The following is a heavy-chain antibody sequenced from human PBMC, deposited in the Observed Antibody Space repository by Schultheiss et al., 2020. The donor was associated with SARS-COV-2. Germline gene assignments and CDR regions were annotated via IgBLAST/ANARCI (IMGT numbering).Heavy chain of an antibody. CDR3: ARGSSSHYYYYGMDV. Sequence: SVKVSCKASGGTFGSYGISWLRQAPGQGLEWMGGITPMYDATKYAQKFQGRVTITADESTSTAYMELISLRSEDTAVYYCARGSSSHYYYYGMDVWGQGTTVTVSS. D-gene: IGHD6-13*01. J-gene: IGHJ6*02. CDR2: ITPMYDAT. CDR1: GGTFGSYG. V-gene: IGHV1-69*13.